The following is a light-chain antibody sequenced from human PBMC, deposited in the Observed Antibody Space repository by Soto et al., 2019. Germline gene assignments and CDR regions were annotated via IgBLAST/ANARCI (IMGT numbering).Light chain of an antibody. CDR3: SSFTTRNTLV. CDR2: EVS. V-gene: IGLV2-14*01. J-gene: IGLJ2*01. CDR1: SSDVGGYNY. Sequence: QSALTQPASVSGSPGQSITISCTGTSSDVGGYNYVSWYQQHPGKAPKLMISEVSNRPSGVSNRFSGSKSGNTASLTISGLQAEDEADYYCSSFTTRNTLVFGGGTKVTVL.